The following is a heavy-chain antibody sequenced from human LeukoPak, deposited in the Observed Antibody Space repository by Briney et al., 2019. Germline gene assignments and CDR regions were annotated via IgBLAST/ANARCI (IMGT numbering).Heavy chain of an antibody. CDR3: ARESPTSGIDS. CDR1: GFSVDSNY. V-gene: IGHV3-53*01. CDR2: IYSNGKE. Sequence: PGGSLRLSCSASGFSVDSNYMSWVRQAPGKGLEWVSVIYSNGKEYYAESAKGRFTISRDISKNSLDLQMNRLRGEDTAVYYCARESPTSGIDSWGQGTLVIASS. D-gene: IGHD2-15*01. J-gene: IGHJ5*01.